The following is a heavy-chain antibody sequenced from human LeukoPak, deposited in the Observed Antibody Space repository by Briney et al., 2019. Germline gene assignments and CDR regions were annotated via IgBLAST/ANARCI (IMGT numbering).Heavy chain of an antibody. Sequence: SETLSLTCTVSGGSISSYYWSWTRQPPGKGLEWIGYIYYSGSTNYNPSLKSRVTISVDTSKNQFSLKLSSVTAADTAVYYCAREDSVVVPYWYFDLRGRGTLVTVSS. CDR2: IYYSGST. CDR1: GGSISSYY. D-gene: IGHD2-15*01. CDR3: AREDSVVVPYWYFDL. V-gene: IGHV4-59*01. J-gene: IGHJ2*01.